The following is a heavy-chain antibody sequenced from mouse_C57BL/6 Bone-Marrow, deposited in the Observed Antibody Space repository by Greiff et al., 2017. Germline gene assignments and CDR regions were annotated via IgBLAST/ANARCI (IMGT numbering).Heavy chain of an antibody. V-gene: IGHV1-76*01. CDR3: ANWYFDV. CDR2: IYPGSGNT. CDR1: GYTFTDYY. Sequence: VQLQQSGAELVRPGASVKLSCKASGYTFTDYYINWVKQRPGQGLEWIARIYPGSGNTYYNEKFKSKATLTAEKSSSTAYMQLSSLTSEDSAVSFCANWYFDVWGTGTTVTVSS. J-gene: IGHJ1*03.